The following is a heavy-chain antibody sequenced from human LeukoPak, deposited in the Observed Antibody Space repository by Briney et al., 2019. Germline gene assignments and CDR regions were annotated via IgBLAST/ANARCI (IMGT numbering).Heavy chain of an antibody. Sequence: GASVKVSCKASGYTFTSYGISWVRQAPGQGLAWMGWISAYNGNTNYAQKLQGRVTMTTDTSTSTAYMELRSLRSDDTAVYYCARTRDIVVVPATQPLNDYWGQGTLVTVSS. CDR1: GYTFTSYG. CDR2: ISAYNGNT. J-gene: IGHJ4*02. V-gene: IGHV1-18*01. CDR3: ARTRDIVVVPATQPLNDY. D-gene: IGHD2-2*01.